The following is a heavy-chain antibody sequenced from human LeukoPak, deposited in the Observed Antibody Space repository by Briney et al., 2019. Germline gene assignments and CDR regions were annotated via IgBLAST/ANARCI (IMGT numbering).Heavy chain of an antibody. CDR2: VYNSGST. CDR3: ARGSSNWNYDPNLDY. V-gene: IGHV4-59*01. CDR1: GVSITSNY. J-gene: IGHJ4*02. Sequence: PSETLSLTCTVAGVSITSNYWSWIRQPPGKGLEWIGYVYNSGSTNYNPSLKSRVTISVDMSKNQFSLKLNSVTAADTAVYYCARGSSNWNYDPNLDYWGQGTLVSVSS. D-gene: IGHD1-7*01.